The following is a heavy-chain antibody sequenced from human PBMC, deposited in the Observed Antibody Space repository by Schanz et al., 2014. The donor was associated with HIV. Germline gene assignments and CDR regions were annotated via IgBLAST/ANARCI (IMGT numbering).Heavy chain of an antibody. CDR1: GLTFSSYG. Sequence: QVQLVESGGGVVQPGRSLRLSCAGSGLTFSSYGMHWVRQAPGKGLEWVAVISYDGSNKYYADSVKGRFTISRDNSKNTLYLQMNSLRAEDTAVYYCARVSGYNSPDAFDIWGQGTMVTVSS. CDR2: ISYDGSNK. V-gene: IGHV3-30*03. J-gene: IGHJ3*02. CDR3: ARVSGYNSPDAFDI. D-gene: IGHD5-12*01.